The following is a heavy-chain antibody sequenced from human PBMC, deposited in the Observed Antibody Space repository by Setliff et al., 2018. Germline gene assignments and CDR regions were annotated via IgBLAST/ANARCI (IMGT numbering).Heavy chain of an antibody. CDR3: ARSGNQVGGDY. D-gene: IGHD1-26*01. CDR2: IYPADSDA. V-gene: IGHV5-51*01. CDR1: GNGFTDLW. Sequence: PGESLKISCKVSGNGFTDLWIGWVRQMPGKGLEWMGIIYPADSDAMYSPSFQGKVTISVDKFINTAYLQWSSLKASDTAMYYCARSGNQVGGDYWGQGTLVTVSS. J-gene: IGHJ4*02.